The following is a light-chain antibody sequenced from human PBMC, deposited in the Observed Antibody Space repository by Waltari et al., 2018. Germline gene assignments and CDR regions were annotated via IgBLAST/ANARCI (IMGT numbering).Light chain of an antibody. CDR3: MQSLQSPFT. V-gene: IGKV2-28*01. Sequence: EIVMAQSPLSLPVTPGEPASISCRSNQSLLNSNGYNYLVGYLQRPGQSPQLLIYLVSIRPYRVPDRFSGSGAGTDFTRKISRVEADDFGVYYCMQSLQSPFTFGPGTKVDIK. CDR1: QSLLNSNGYNY. CDR2: LVS. J-gene: IGKJ3*01.